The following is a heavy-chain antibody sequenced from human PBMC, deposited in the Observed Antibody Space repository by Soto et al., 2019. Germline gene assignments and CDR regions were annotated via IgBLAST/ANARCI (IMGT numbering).Heavy chain of an antibody. CDR2: ISGSGGTT. CDR3: AKDQYSGSPGKPDY. V-gene: IGHV3-23*01. Sequence: EVQLLESGGGLVQPGGSLRLSCAVSGFTFSSYAMSWVRQAPGKGLEWVSAISGSGGTTHYADSVKGRFTISRDNSKNTLYLQMNSLRDEDTAVYYCAKDQYSGSPGKPDYWGQGTLVTVSS. J-gene: IGHJ4*02. CDR1: GFTFSSYA. D-gene: IGHD1-26*01.